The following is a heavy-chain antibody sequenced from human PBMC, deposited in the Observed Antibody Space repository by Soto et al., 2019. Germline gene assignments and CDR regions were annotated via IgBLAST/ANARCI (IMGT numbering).Heavy chain of an antibody. J-gene: IGHJ6*04. CDR3: ARSLLDEYSSSWRSAYYGMDV. CDR2: INPNSGGT. Sequence: ASVKVSCKASGFTFSAYYIYWVRQAPGQGLEWIGWINPNSGGTNNAQKFQGRVTMTRDTSTSTVYIELSALISDDTAVYFCARSLLDEYSSSWRSAYYGMDVWGKGTTVTVSS. V-gene: IGHV1-2*02. D-gene: IGHD2-2*01. CDR1: GFTFSAYY.